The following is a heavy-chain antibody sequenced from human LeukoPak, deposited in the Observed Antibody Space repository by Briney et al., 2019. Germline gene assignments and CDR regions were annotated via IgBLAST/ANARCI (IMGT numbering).Heavy chain of an antibody. J-gene: IGHJ6*03. CDR1: GFTFSSYW. CDR3: AREEYTSSFQYYYYYLDV. V-gene: IGHV3-7*01. D-gene: IGHD6-13*01. Sequence: GGSLRLSCAASGFTFSSYWMSWVRQAPGKGLEWVANIKQDGSEKYHVDSVKGRFTISRDNAKNSLCLQMNSLRAEDTAVYYCAREEYTSSFQYYYYYLDVWGKGTTVTVSS. CDR2: IKQDGSEK.